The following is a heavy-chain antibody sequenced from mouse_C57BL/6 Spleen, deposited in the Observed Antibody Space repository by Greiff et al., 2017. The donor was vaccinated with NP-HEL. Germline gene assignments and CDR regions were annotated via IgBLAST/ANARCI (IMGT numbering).Heavy chain of an antibody. CDR1: GFNIKDYY. D-gene: IGHD2-12*01. CDR2: IDPEDGET. CDR3: ATYAWFGC. V-gene: IGHV14-2*01. Sequence: VQLQQSGAELVKPGASLKFSCTASGFNIKDYYMHWVKQRTEQGLEWIGRIDPEDGETKYATKFPGKATITADTSSNTACLQLSSLASEDSAGYGCATYAWFGCWGQGTLVTVSA. J-gene: IGHJ3*01.